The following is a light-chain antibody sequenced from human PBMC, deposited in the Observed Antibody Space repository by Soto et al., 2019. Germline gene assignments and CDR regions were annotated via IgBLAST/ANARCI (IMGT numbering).Light chain of an antibody. CDR2: GAS. CDR3: QQYGSSPYT. V-gene: IGKV3-20*01. Sequence: EIVLTQSPGTLSLSPGERATLSCRASQSVSSSSLAWYQQKPGQAPRLLIYGASSRATGTPDRFSGSGSGKDFTLTLSRLEPEDFAVFYCQQYGSSPYTFGQGNKLEIK. CDR1: QSVSSSS. J-gene: IGKJ2*01.